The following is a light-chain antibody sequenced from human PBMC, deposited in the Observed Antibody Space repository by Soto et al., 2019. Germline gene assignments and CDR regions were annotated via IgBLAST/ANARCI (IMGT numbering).Light chain of an antibody. V-gene: IGKV1-5*03. J-gene: IGKJ1*01. CDR3: QQYTSYPWT. Sequence: DFQMTQSPSTLSASVGDRVTITCRASQNINRWLAWYQQKPGKAPKLLIYTASRLEGGVPSRFSGSGSGTEFTLTISGLQPDDFATYYCQQYTSYPWTFGQGTKVEIK. CDR1: QNINRW. CDR2: TAS.